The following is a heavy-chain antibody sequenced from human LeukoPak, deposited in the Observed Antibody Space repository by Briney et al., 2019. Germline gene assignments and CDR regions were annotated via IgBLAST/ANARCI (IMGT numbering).Heavy chain of an antibody. Sequence: GASVKVSCKASGGTFSSYAISWVRQAPGQGLEWMGGIIPIFGTANYAQKFQGRVTITADESTSTAHMELSSLRSEDTAVYYCARDSPCPPFDCPSPLYYYGMDVWGQGTTVTVSS. J-gene: IGHJ6*02. V-gene: IGHV1-69*13. D-gene: IGHD2-21*01. CDR2: IIPIFGTA. CDR1: GGTFSSYA. CDR3: ARDSPCPPFDCPSPLYYYGMDV.